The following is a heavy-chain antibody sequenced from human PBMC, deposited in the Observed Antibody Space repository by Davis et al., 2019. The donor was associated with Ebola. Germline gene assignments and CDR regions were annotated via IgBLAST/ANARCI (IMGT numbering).Heavy chain of an antibody. Sequence: PSETLSLTCTVSGGSISSPLSYWAWIRQPPGMRLEWIATVYYIGTTYYNPSLKSRVTISLDTSKNQFSLHLASVTAADTAVYYCARERRFSSWLDDWGQGTLVTVSS. D-gene: IGHD6-13*01. CDR3: ARERRFSSWLDD. J-gene: IGHJ5*02. V-gene: IGHV4-39*07. CDR1: GGSISSPLSY. CDR2: VYYIGTT.